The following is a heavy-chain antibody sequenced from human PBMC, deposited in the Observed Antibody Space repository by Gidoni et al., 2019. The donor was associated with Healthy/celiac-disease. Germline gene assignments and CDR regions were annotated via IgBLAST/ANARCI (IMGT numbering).Heavy chain of an antibody. Sequence: EVQLVESVGGLVKPGGSLRLSCAASGFTFSNAWMSWVRQAPGKGLEWVGRIKSKTDGGTTDYAAPVKGRFTISRDDSKNTLYLQMNSLKTEDTAVYYCTTAMVRGVKYNWFDPWGQGTLVTVSS. J-gene: IGHJ5*02. CDR2: IKSKTDGGTT. CDR3: TTAMVRGVKYNWFDP. CDR1: GFTFSNAW. D-gene: IGHD3-10*01. V-gene: IGHV3-15*01.